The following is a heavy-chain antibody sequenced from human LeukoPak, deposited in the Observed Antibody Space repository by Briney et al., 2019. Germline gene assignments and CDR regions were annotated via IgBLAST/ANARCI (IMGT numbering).Heavy chain of an antibody. CDR2: ISGGTT. Sequence: GVSLRLSCAASGFTISTYGMSWVRQAPGKGLEWVSPISGGTTYYADSVKGRFTISRDNSKNTVSLQMNSLRAEDTAVYYCAKSVYHSGNYWGQGTLVTVSS. D-gene: IGHD3-10*01. CDR1: GFTISTYG. CDR3: AKSVYHSGNY. J-gene: IGHJ4*02. V-gene: IGHV3-23*01.